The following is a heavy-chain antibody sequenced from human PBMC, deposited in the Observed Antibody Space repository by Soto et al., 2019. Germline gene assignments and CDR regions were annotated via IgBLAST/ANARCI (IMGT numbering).Heavy chain of an antibody. CDR2: ISGSGGST. D-gene: IGHD6-13*01. J-gene: IGHJ5*02. V-gene: IGHV3-23*01. CDR1: GFTFNTYG. Sequence: GGSLRLSCAASGFTFNTYGMYWVCQAPGKGLEWVSAISGSGGSTYYADSVKGRFTISRDNSKNTLYLQMNSLRAEDTAVYYCAKGEAGRGWFDPWGQGTLVTVSS. CDR3: AKGEAGRGWFDP.